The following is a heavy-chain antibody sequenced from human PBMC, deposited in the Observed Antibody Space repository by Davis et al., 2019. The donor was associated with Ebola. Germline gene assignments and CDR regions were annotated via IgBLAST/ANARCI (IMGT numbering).Heavy chain of an antibody. CDR2: IIPIAPII. Sequence: AASLTLSCTASGRTFTSSATRLARHATGQGLEWMGRIIPIAPIIHYAQSLQDRLSISADEVTSTVYMELSSLRSDDTAIYYCTTPPPDRVSFDDWGQGTLVTVSS. V-gene: IGHV1-69*04. CDR3: TTPPPDRVSFDD. J-gene: IGHJ4*02. D-gene: IGHD5/OR15-5a*01. CDR1: GRTFTSSA.